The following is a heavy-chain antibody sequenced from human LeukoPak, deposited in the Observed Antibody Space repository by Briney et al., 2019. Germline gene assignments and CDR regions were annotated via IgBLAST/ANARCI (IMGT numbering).Heavy chain of an antibody. J-gene: IGHJ4*02. V-gene: IGHV3-53*01. CDR3: AKVARYYYDSSGYIDY. Sequence: TGGSLRLSCAASGFTVSSNYMSWVRQAPGKGLEWVSVIYSGGSTYYADSVKGRFTISRDNSKNTLYLQMNSLRAEDTAVYYCAKVARYYYDSSGYIDYWGQGTLVTVSS. D-gene: IGHD3-22*01. CDR2: IYSGGST. CDR1: GFTVSSNY.